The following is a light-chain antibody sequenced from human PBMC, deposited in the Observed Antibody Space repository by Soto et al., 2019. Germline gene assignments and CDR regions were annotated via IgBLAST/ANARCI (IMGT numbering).Light chain of an antibody. Sequence: QSALTQPPSASGSPGQSVTISCIGTSSDVGGYNYVSWYQQHPGKAPKLIISEVSKRPSGVPDRFSGSKSGTSASLAITGLQAEDEADYYCQSYDSSLSGYVFGTGTKVT. J-gene: IGLJ1*01. CDR1: SSDVGGYNY. CDR2: EVS. CDR3: QSYDSSLSGYV. V-gene: IGLV2-8*01.